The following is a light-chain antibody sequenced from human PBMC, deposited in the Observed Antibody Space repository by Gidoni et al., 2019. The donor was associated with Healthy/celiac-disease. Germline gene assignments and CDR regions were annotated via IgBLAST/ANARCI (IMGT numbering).Light chain of an antibody. Sequence: SARTQTDSASGSPGQSITISCTGTSRDVGGYNSVSWFQQHPGKAPKLMMYDVSKRPSGVSTRFSGSKSCNTASLTISGLQAEDEADYYCSSNTRSSTLYVFGTGTKVTVL. CDR1: SRDVGGYNS. V-gene: IGLV2-14*01. J-gene: IGLJ1*01. CDR2: DVS. CDR3: SSNTRSSTLYV.